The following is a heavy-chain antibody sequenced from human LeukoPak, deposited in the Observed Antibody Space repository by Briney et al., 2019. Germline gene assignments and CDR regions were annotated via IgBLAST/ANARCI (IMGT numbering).Heavy chain of an antibody. CDR1: GFTFSSYA. D-gene: IGHD2-21*02. J-gene: IGHJ4*02. V-gene: IGHV3-23*01. Sequence: GGSLRLSCAASGFTFSSYAMSWVRQAPGKGLEWVSAISGSGGSTYYADSVKGRFTISRDNSKNTLYLQMNSLRAEDTAVYYCAKSRIVVVTAIHPPGHYWGRGTLVTVSS. CDR3: AKSRIVVVTAIHPPGHY. CDR2: ISGSGGST.